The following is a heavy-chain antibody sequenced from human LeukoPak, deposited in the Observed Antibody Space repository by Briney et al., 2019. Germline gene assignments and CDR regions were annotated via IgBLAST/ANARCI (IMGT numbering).Heavy chain of an antibody. CDR2: IYYSGST. D-gene: IGHD5-18*01. CDR3: ARGGFSYYYYYMDV. V-gene: IGHV4-39*07. Sequence: SETLSLTCTVSGGSISSSSYYWGWIRQPPGKGLEWIGSIYYSGSTYYNPSLKSRVTISVDTSKNQFSLKLSSVTAADTAVYYCARGGFSYYYYYMDVWGKGTTVTVSS. CDR1: GGSISSSSYY. J-gene: IGHJ6*03.